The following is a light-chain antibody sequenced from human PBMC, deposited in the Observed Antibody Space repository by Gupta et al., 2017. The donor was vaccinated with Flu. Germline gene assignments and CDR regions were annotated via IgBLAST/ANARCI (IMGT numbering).Light chain of an antibody. V-gene: IGKV3-11*01. CDR2: DAS. CDR1: QSVNTY. J-gene: IGKJ2*01. Sequence: EIELTQSPATLSLSPGERATLSCRASQSVNTYIAWYQKKPGQAPRLLIYDASNRATGIPARFSGSGSGTDFTLTISSLEPEDFAVYYCQKRSNWPPYTFGQGTRLEIK. CDR3: QKRSNWPPYT.